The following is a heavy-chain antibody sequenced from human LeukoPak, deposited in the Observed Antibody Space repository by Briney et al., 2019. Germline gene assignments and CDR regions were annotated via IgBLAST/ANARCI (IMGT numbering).Heavy chain of an antibody. CDR3: ARAPTTVTTKRMDV. J-gene: IGHJ6*02. D-gene: IGHD4-17*01. CDR2: INHSGST. V-gene: IGHV4-34*01. CDR1: GGSFSGYY. Sequence: SETLSLTCAVYGGSFSGYYWSWIRQPPGKVLEWIGEINHSGSTNYNPSLKSRVTISVDTSKNQFSLKLSSVTAADTAVYYCARAPTTVTTKRMDVWGQGTTVTVSS.